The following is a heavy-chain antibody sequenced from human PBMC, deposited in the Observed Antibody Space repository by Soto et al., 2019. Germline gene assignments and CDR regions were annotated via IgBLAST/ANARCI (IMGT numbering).Heavy chain of an antibody. D-gene: IGHD2-2*01. CDR1: GGSISGSS. V-gene: IGHV4-59*01. CDR2: ISDSGSS. J-gene: IGHJ3*01. Sequence: QVQLQESGPGLVRPSETLSLTCTVSGGSISGSSWSWIRQSHGKGLEWIAFISDSGSSNYKPSLRTLVTISIATSKNQFFLRLTSVTAADTAVYFCARDLSLKVYDTPYAAFDLWGRGTVVPVSS. CDR3: ARDLSLKVYDTPYAAFDL.